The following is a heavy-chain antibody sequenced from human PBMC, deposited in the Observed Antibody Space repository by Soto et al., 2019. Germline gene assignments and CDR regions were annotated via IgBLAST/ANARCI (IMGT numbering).Heavy chain of an antibody. CDR3: VRYGISGTNRLDYFEH. Sequence: EVQLVESGGDLVQPGGSLRLSCAASGFTFSTYWMSWVRQAPGKGLEWVANIHETGNEKRYADSVMGRFTISRDNAKNSVTLHMNSLRAGDTAVYFCVRYGISGTNRLDYFEHWGQGTLVIVSS. V-gene: IGHV3-7*01. D-gene: IGHD1-20*01. J-gene: IGHJ4*02. CDR1: GFTFSTYW. CDR2: IHETGNEK.